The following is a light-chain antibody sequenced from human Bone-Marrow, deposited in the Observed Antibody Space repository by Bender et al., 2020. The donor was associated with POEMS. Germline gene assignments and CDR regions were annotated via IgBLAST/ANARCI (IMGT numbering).Light chain of an antibody. CDR2: DAR. V-gene: IGLV2-14*03. Sequence: QPALTQPASVSGSPGQSITVSCTGTSGDIGAYKFVSWYQQHPDKAPKLTIYDARSRPLGVSDRSSGCRSGETASLTISGLQAEDEATYDGSPFTGTNTWVFGGRAKLTVL. CDR3: SPFTGTNTWV. J-gene: IGLJ3*02. CDR1: SGDIGAYKF.